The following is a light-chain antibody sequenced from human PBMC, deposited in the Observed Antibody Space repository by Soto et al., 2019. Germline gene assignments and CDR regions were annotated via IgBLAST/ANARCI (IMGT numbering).Light chain of an antibody. V-gene: IGKV3-20*01. CDR3: QQYGSVRLT. CDR2: GAS. Sequence: EIVLTQSPGTLSLSPGERATLSCRASQSVSTSYLAWYQQKPGQAPRLLIYGASSRATGIPDRFSGSGSGADFTLTISRLEPEDFAVYYCQQYGSVRLTFGGGNKVEIK. J-gene: IGKJ4*01. CDR1: QSVSTSY.